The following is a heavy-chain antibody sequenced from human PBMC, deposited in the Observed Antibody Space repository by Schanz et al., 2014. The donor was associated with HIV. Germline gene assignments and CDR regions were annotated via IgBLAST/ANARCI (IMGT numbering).Heavy chain of an antibody. CDR3: ARDRSAAVTASDY. V-gene: IGHV1-2*02. CDR2: VNPKSGNT. D-gene: IGHD6-13*01. Sequence: QVQLVQSGAEVKKPGASVKVSCKTSGYIFTDYYVHWVRQAPGQGLEWMGWVNPKSGNTGYAQKFQGRVTLTTDTSTRTVYMELRSLRSDDTAVYYCARDRSAAVTASDYWGQGTLVTVSS. CDR1: GYIFTDYY. J-gene: IGHJ4*02.